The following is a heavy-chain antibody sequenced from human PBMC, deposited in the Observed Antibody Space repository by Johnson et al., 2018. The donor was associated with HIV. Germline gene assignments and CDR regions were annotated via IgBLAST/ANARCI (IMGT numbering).Heavy chain of an antibody. Sequence: EVQLVESGGGLVQPVGSLRLSCVGSGFSFNKYWMSWVRQAPGDRLERLTTINKDGVEEYYVDSVKGRFTISRDNARNSLYLQMNSLRVEDTAVYYCVRDPITPYERGPDAFDVWGQGTVVTVSS. CDR1: GFSFNKYW. CDR3: VRDPITPYERGPDAFDV. J-gene: IGHJ3*01. V-gene: IGHV3-7*03. D-gene: IGHD2-21*01. CDR2: INKDGVEE.